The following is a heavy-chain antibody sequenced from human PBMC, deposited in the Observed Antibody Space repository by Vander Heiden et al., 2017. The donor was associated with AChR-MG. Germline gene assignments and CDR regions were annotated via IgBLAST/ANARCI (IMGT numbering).Heavy chain of an antibody. CDR1: GFTFGLFA. CDR3: TKDFGRRGSSWYHDAFDI. Sequence: EVQLVESGGGLVQPGGSLRLSCAASGFTFGLFAMNWVRQAPGKGLEWVSAISGVGDVTYYADSVKGRFTISRDNSKNTLSLQMNSLRVEDTAVYYCTKDFGRRGSSWYHDAFDIWGQGTMVTVSS. D-gene: IGHD6-13*01. J-gene: IGHJ3*02. V-gene: IGHV3-23*04. CDR2: ISGVGDVT.